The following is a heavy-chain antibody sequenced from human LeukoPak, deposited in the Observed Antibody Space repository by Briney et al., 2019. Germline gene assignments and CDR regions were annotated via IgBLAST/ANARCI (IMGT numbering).Heavy chain of an antibody. CDR1: GFTFSSYG. Sequence: GRSLRLSCAASGFTFSSYGMHWVRQAPGKGLEWVAVISYDGSNKYYADSVKGRFTISRDNSKNTLYLQMNSLRAEDTAVYYCCPYYYGSTTDNYFDYWGQGTLVTVSS. J-gene: IGHJ4*02. CDR2: ISYDGSNK. D-gene: IGHD3-10*01. V-gene: IGHV3-30*03. CDR3: CPYYYGSTTDNYFDY.